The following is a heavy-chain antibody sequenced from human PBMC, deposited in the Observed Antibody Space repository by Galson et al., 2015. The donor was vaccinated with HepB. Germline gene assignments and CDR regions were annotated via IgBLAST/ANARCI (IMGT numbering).Heavy chain of an antibody. CDR1: GFTVSSDY. D-gene: IGHD2-2*02. Sequence: SLRLSCAASGFTVSSDYMNWVRQAPGKGLEWVSVIYTGGSTYYADSVKGRFTISRDNSKNTVYLQMNSLRPEDTAVYYCARAPPNLNTVYYYYFYAMDVWGQGTTVTVSS. V-gene: IGHV3-66*02. CDR3: ARAPPNLNTVYYYYFYAMDV. J-gene: IGHJ6*02. CDR2: IYTGGST.